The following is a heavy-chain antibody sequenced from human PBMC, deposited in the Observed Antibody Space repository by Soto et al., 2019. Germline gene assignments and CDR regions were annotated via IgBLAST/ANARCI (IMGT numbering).Heavy chain of an antibody. CDR3: ARWDSSSSHYYYGMDV. CDR2: IHRDGSST. Sequence: PGGSLRLSCAASGFTFSSYWMHWVRQAPGKGLVWVSRIHRDGSSTTYADSVKGRFTISRDNAKNTLYLQLSSLRAEDTAVYYCARWDSSSSHYYYGMDVWGQGTTVTVSS. V-gene: IGHV3-74*01. D-gene: IGHD6-6*01. CDR1: GFTFSSYW. J-gene: IGHJ6*02.